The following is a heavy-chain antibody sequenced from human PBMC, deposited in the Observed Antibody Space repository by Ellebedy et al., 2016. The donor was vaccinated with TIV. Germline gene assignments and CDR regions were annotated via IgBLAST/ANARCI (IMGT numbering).Heavy chain of an antibody. D-gene: IGHD3-10*02. CDR2: IYSSGTT. CDR1: GGPISNYY. Sequence: GSLRLSCTVSGGPISNYYWSWIRQPPGKGLEWIGYIYSSGTTNYNPSLKSRVTISVDTSKNQFSLRLTSVTAADTAMYYCARGGTYVGYMDVWGKGTTVTVSS. J-gene: IGHJ6*03. CDR3: ARGGTYVGYMDV. V-gene: IGHV4-59*01.